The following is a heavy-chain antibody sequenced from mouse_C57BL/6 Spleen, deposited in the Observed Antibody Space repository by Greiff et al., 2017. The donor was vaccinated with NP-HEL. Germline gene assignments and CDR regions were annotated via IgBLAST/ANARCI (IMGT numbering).Heavy chain of an antibody. Sequence: EVQRVESGGGLVKPGGSLKLSCAASGFTFSDYGMHWVRQAPEKGLEWVAYISSGSSTIYYADTVKGRFTISRDNAKNTLFLQMTSLRSEDTAMYYCARLRSTLYAMDYWGQGTSVTVSS. V-gene: IGHV5-17*01. J-gene: IGHJ4*01. D-gene: IGHD1-1*01. CDR3: ARLRSTLYAMDY. CDR2: ISSGSSTI. CDR1: GFTFSDYG.